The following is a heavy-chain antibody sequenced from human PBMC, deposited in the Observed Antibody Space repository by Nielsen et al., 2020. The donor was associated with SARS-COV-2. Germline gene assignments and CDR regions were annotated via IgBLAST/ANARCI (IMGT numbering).Heavy chain of an antibody. V-gene: IGHV3-74*01. CDR1: GFTFSSYW. CDR2: FNSDGSST. CDR3: ARRLSSGSYTPDY. D-gene: IGHD1-26*01. J-gene: IGHJ4*02. Sequence: GESLKISCAASGFTFSSYWMHWVRQAPGKGLVWVSRFNSDGSSTSYADSVKGRFTISRDNAKNSLYLQMNSLTVEDTAVYYCARRLSSGSYTPDYWGQGTLVTVSS.